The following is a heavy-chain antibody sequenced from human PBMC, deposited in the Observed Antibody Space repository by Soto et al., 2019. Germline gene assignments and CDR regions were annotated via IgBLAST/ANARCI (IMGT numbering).Heavy chain of an antibody. Sequence: ASVKVSCKASGYTFTYYGVSWLLQAPGQGLEWMGWVSTYNGNTNYAQRFQGRITMTTGTSTNTVYMELRSLRSDDTAVYYRARDDLRTHYFDYWGQGTLVTVSS. CDR2: VSTYNGNT. J-gene: IGHJ4*02. V-gene: IGHV1-18*01. D-gene: IGHD3-10*01. CDR3: ARDDLRTHYFDY. CDR1: GYTFTYYG.